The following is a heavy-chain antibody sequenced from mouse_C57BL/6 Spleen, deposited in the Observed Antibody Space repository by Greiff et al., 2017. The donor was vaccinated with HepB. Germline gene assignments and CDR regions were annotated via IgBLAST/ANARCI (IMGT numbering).Heavy chain of an antibody. Sequence: EVKLVESGGGLVKPGGSLKLSCAASGFTFSDYGMHWVRQAPEKGLEWVAYISSGSSTIYYADTVKGRFTISRDNAKNTLFLQMTSLRSEDTAMYYCARDITTVVAPYYAMDYWGQGTSVTVSS. CDR2: ISSGSSTI. D-gene: IGHD1-1*01. J-gene: IGHJ4*01. V-gene: IGHV5-17*01. CDR1: GFTFSDYG. CDR3: ARDITTVVAPYYAMDY.